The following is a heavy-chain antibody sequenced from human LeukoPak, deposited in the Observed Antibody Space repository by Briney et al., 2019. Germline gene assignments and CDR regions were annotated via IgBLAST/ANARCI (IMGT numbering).Heavy chain of an antibody. V-gene: IGHV4-61*02. CDR3: AIGFVGSSWYDY. CDR1: GGSISSGSYY. J-gene: IGHJ4*02. D-gene: IGHD6-13*01. Sequence: SETLSLTCTVSGGSISSGSYYWSWIRQPAGKGLEWIGRIYTSGSTNYNPSLKSRVTISVDTSKNQFSLKLSSVTAADTAVYYCAIGFVGSSWYDYWGQGTLVTVSS. CDR2: IYTSGST.